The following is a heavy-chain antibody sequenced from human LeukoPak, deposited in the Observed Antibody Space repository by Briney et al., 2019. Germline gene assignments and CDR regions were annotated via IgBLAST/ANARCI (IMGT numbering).Heavy chain of an antibody. D-gene: IGHD5-12*01. CDR1: GFTVSSNY. Sequence: GGSLRLSCAASGFTVSSNYMSWVRQAPRKGLEWVSVIYSGGSTYYADSVKGRFTISRDNSKNTLYLQMNSLRAEDTAVYYCARERGYSGYDYFIDSPSDSWGQGTLVTVSS. J-gene: IGHJ4*02. CDR3: ARERGYSGYDYFIDSPSDS. V-gene: IGHV3-66*01. CDR2: IYSGGST.